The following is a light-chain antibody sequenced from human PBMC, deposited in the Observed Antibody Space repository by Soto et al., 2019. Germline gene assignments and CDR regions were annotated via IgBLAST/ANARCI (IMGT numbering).Light chain of an antibody. CDR3: QQYGSSPIT. V-gene: IGKV3-20*01. J-gene: IGKJ5*01. CDR1: QSVSIH. Sequence: PGERATLSCRASQSVSIHLAWYQQKSGQAPRLLIYGASGRATGIPDRFSGTVSGTDFTLTISRLEPEDFAVYYCQQYGSSPITFGQGTRLEIK. CDR2: GAS.